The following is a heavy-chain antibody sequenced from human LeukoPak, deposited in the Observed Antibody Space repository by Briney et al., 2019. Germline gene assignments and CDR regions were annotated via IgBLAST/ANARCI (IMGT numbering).Heavy chain of an antibody. D-gene: IGHD5-18*01. CDR3: ASLGYSYGYNWFDP. CDR1: GFTFSSYW. V-gene: IGHV3-7*01. CDR2: IKQDGSEK. J-gene: IGHJ5*02. Sequence: GGSLRLSCAASGFTFSSYWMSWVRQAPGKGLEWVANIKQDGSEKYYVDSVRGRFTISRDNAKNSLYLQMNSLRADDTAVYYCASLGYSYGYNWFDPWGQGTLVTVSS.